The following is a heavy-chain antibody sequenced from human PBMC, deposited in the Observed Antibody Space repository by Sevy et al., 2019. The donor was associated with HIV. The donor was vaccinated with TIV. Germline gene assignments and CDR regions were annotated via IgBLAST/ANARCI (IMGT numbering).Heavy chain of an antibody. CDR3: FVRIRDSSEIDY. CDR2: LNGDGSDI. D-gene: IGHD6-6*01. V-gene: IGHV3-74*01. Sequence: GGSLRLSCAASGFTFSNYYMNWVRQGPGKGLVWVARLNGDGSDINYADSVRGRFTISRDNTKNTLYLQMSSLRGEDTAVYYCFVRIRDSSEIDYWGQGTLATVSS. CDR1: GFTFSNYY. J-gene: IGHJ4*02.